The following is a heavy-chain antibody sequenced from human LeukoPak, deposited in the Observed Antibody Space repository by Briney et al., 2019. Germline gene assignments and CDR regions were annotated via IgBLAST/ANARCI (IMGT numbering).Heavy chain of an antibody. CDR1: GYTFTSYG. V-gene: IGHV1-18*01. Sequence: GASVTVSCKASGYTFTSYGISWVRQAPGQGLEWMGWISAYNGNTNYAQKLQGRVTMTTDTSTSTAYMELRSLRSDDTAVYYCARDPQVGYCSSTSCFNWFDPWGQGTLVTVSS. J-gene: IGHJ5*02. CDR2: ISAYNGNT. D-gene: IGHD2-2*01. CDR3: ARDPQVGYCSSTSCFNWFDP.